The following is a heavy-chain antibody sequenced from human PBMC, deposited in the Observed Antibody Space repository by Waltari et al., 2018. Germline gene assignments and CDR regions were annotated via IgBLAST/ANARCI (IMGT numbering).Heavy chain of an antibody. CDR2: IWYDGSNK. J-gene: IGHJ6*02. CDR3: ARVGEFTMVQDYDYYGMDV. CDR1: GFTFSSYG. D-gene: IGHD3-10*01. V-gene: IGHV3-33*01. Sequence: QVQLVESGGGVVQPGRSLRLSCAASGFTFSSYGMHWVRQAPGKGLEWVAVIWYDGSNKYYADSVKGRFTISRDNSKNTLYLQMNSLRAEDTAVYYCARVGEFTMVQDYDYYGMDVWGQGTTVTVSS.